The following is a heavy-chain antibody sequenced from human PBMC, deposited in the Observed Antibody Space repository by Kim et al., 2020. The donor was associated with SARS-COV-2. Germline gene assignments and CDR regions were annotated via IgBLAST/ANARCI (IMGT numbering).Heavy chain of an antibody. D-gene: IGHD2-15*01. CDR1: GFAFSTSG. V-gene: IGHV3-7*03. CDR2: IKEDSSER. J-gene: IGHJ2*01. CDR3: ASSPGSRYTPFNM. Sequence: GGSLRLSCAASGFAFSTSGMIWIRQAPGEGLEWVASIKEDSSERFFADSVKGRFTISRDNSKNSLYLQMDSLRAEDTTMYYCASSPGSRYTPFNMGGRGT.